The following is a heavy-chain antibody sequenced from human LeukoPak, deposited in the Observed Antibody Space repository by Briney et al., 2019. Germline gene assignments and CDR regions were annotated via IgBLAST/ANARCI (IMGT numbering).Heavy chain of an antibody. J-gene: IGHJ6*03. CDR2: INPNSGGT. D-gene: IGHD4-17*01. Sequence: GASVKVSCKASGYTFTGYYMHWVRQAPGQGLEWMGWINPNSGGTKYAQKFQGRVTMTRDTSISTAYMELSRLRSDDTAVYYCARVDGDYYYYMDVWGKGTTVTVSS. CDR1: GYTFTGYY. V-gene: IGHV1-2*02. CDR3: ARVDGDYYYYMDV.